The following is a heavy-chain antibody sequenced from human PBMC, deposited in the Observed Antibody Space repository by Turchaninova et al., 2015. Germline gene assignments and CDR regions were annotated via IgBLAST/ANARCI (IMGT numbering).Heavy chain of an antibody. Sequence: QVLLQQWGAGLLKPSETLSLPCAVSGGSLRGYYCSWSRQPPGKGLEWIWEISHRGSTNYNPSLKSRVTISVDTSKNQFSLKLSSVTAADTTVYFCAREIAAARGAFDMWGQGTMVTVSS. D-gene: IGHD6-25*01. J-gene: IGHJ3*02. CDR2: ISHRGST. V-gene: IGHV4-34*01. CDR1: GGSLRGYY. CDR3: AREIAAARGAFDM.